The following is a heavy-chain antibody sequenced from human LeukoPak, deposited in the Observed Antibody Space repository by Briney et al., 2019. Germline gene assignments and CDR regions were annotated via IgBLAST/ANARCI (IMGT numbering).Heavy chain of an antibody. CDR2: IVVGSANT. Sequence: SVKVSCKASGFTFASSAVQWVRQARGQRLEWIGWIVVGSANTNYAQKFQERVTITRDMSTGTAYMELSSLRSEDAAVYYCAAFDAGDCGGDCPYFSFPWGQGTLVTVSS. D-gene: IGHD2-21*02. CDR3: AAFDAGDCGGDCPYFSFP. V-gene: IGHV1-58*01. J-gene: IGHJ5*02. CDR1: GFTFASSA.